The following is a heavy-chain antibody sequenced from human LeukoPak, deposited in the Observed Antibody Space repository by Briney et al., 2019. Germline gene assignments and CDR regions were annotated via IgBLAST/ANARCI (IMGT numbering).Heavy chain of an antibody. CDR3: AKDIEYYDSSGNFDY. Sequence: GGSLRLSCAASGFPFSSYAMSWVRQAPGKGLEWLSAISGSGGSTYYADSVKGRFTISRDNSKNTLYLQMNSLRAEDTAVYYCAKDIEYYDSSGNFDYWGQGTLVTVSS. D-gene: IGHD3-22*01. J-gene: IGHJ4*02. V-gene: IGHV3-23*01. CDR2: ISGSGGST. CDR1: GFPFSSYA.